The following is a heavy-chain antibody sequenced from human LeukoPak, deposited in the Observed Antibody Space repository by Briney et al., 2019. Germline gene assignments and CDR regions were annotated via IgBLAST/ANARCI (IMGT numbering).Heavy chain of an antibody. CDR2: IDTKGTRT. J-gene: IGHJ4*02. V-gene: IGHV3-23*01. CDR1: GFTLSNCA. Sequence: PGGSLRLSCAASGFTLSNCAMTWVRQAPGKGLEWVSGIDTKGTRTYYADSVKGRFTISRDNSKNTLFLQINSLRAEDTAVYYCVKEVVATIPPLWGQGTLVTVSS. CDR3: VKEVVATIPPL. D-gene: IGHD5-12*01.